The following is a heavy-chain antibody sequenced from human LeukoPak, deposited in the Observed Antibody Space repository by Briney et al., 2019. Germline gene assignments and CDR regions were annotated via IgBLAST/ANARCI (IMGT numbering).Heavy chain of an antibody. J-gene: IGHJ4*02. D-gene: IGHD6-6*01. CDR3: TRGRLRSAQDS. V-gene: IGHV4-59*01. CDR1: GGSISNDY. CDR2: ISYSEIT. Sequence: SETLSLTCTVSGGSISNDYWSWFRQPPGKGLEWVGCISYSEITNCNPSLKGRVTISVDTSRTQFSLKLFSVTAADTAVYYCTRGRLRSAQDSWGQGTLVTVSS.